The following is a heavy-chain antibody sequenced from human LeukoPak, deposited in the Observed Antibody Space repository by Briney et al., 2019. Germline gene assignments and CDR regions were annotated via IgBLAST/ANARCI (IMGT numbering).Heavy chain of an antibody. J-gene: IGHJ3*02. CDR3: AKEANAGYSSGWYFFGAFDI. V-gene: IGHV3-30*18. Sequence: GGSLRLSCAASGFTFSSYGMHWVRQAPGKGLEWVAVISYDGGNKYYADSVKGRFTISRDNSKNTLYLQVNSLRAEDTAVYYCAKEANAGYSSGWYFFGAFDIWGQGTMVTVSS. D-gene: IGHD6-19*01. CDR2: ISYDGGNK. CDR1: GFTFSSYG.